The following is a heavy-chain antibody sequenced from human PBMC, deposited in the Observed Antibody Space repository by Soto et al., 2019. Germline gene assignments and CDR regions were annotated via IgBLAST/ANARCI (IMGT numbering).Heavy chain of an antibody. CDR3: ASHRTDIVAAITSTNYFDY. J-gene: IGHJ4*02. D-gene: IGHD5-12*01. CDR1: GGSISSGDYY. Sequence: SETLSLTCTVSGGSISSGDYYWSWIRQPPGKGLEWIGYIYYSGSTYYNPSLKSRVTISEDTSKNQFYLKLSAVTAADTAVYYCASHRTDIVAAITSTNYFDYWGQGTLVTVSS. CDR2: IYYSGST. V-gene: IGHV4-30-4*01.